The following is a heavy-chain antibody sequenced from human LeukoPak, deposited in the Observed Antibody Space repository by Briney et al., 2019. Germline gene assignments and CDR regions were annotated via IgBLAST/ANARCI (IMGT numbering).Heavy chain of an antibody. CDR3: ARGEHGSSYDY. V-gene: IGHV3-48*01. Sequence: GGSLRLSCAASGFTFSSYRMNWVRQAPGKGLEWVSYISSSSSTIYYADSVKGRFTISRDNAKKSLYLQMNSLRVEDTAVYYCARGEHGSSYDYWGQGTLVTVSS. CDR2: ISSSSSTI. D-gene: IGHD6-13*01. CDR1: GFTFSSYR. J-gene: IGHJ4*02.